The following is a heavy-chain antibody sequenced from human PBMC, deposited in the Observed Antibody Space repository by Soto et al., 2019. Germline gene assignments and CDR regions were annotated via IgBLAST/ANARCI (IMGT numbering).Heavy chain of an antibody. V-gene: IGHV1-69*08. CDR1: GETFASYN. CDR2: ITPVFGSV. J-gene: IGHJ5*02. CDR3: AREPLSIHADGLAP. Sequence: QVQLIQSGPQVRKPGSSVRVSCEPSGETFASYNIAWVRQAPGQGLEWMGKITPVFGSVRDRQKFQGRLTITADRSTGTSHMELSDLRLDDSAVYFCAREPLSIHADGLAPWGQGTLVTVSS.